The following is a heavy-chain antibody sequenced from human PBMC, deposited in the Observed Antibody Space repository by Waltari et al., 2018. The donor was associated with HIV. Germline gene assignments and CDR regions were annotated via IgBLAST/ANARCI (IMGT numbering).Heavy chain of an antibody. CDR3: ATGGGTTSIQLYDLDV. Sequence: QVKLILYGAEVKKPGASVTGSCKGFGYTLTEFSLHWVRQSPGKGLEWMGGFDPEDDETIYAQKFQGRVTMTEDTSTDSAYMELSSLTSEDTAVYYCATGGGTTSIQLYDLDVWGQGTTVTVSS. V-gene: IGHV1-24*01. D-gene: IGHD1-26*01. CDR1: GYTLTEFS. CDR2: FDPEDDET. J-gene: IGHJ6*02.